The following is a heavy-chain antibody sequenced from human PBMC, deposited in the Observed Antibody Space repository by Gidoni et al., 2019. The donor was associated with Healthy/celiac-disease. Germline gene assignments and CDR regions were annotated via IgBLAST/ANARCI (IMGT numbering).Heavy chain of an antibody. CDR3: ARDVGDGYNSYYFDY. Sequence: QVQLVQSGAEVKKPGASVKVSCKASGYTFTSYYMHWVRQAPGQGLEWMGIINPSGGSTSYAQKFQGRVTMTRDTSTSTVYMELSSLRSEDTAVYYCARDVGDGYNSYYFDYWGQGTLVTVSS. CDR2: INPSGGST. D-gene: IGHD5-12*01. CDR1: GYTFTSYY. J-gene: IGHJ4*02. V-gene: IGHV1-46*01.